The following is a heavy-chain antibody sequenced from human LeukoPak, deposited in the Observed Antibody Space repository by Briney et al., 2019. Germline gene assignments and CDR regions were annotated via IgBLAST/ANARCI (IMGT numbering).Heavy chain of an antibody. CDR1: GYTFTNYA. CDR2: INAGNGNT. Sequence: ASVKVSCKASGYTFTNYAMHWVRQAPGQGLQWMGRINAGNGNTRYSEKFQGRVTITRDTSASIAYMELSSLRSEDPAVYYCGKSAPYGSGVNGMDVWGKGTTVTVSS. J-gene: IGHJ6*04. CDR3: GKSAPYGSGVNGMDV. D-gene: IGHD3-10*01. V-gene: IGHV1-3*01.